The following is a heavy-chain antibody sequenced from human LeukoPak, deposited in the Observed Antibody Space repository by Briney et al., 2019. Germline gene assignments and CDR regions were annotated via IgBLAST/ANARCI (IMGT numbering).Heavy chain of an antibody. V-gene: IGHV1-69*04. J-gene: IGHJ4*02. CDR2: IIPILGIA. CDR1: GYTFTGYY. Sequence: ASVKVSCKASGYTFTGYYMHWVRQAPGQGLEWMGRIIPILGIANYAQKFQGRVTITADKSTSTAYMELSSLRSEDTAVYYCAREERWLQPGDYWGQGTLVTVSS. CDR3: AREERWLQPGDY. D-gene: IGHD5-12*01.